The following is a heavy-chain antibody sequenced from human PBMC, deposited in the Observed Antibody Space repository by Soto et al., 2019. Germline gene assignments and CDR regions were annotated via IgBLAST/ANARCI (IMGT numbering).Heavy chain of an antibody. V-gene: IGHV1-69*01. J-gene: IGHJ4*02. D-gene: IGHD1-26*01. CDR2: IIPIFGTA. CDR3: ARDGGRHSGGIDY. CDR1: GGTFSSYS. Sequence: QVQLVQSGAGVKKPGSSVKVSCKASGGTFSSYSINWVRQAPGQGIEWMGEIIPIFGTANYAQKFQGRVTITADESTSTAYMELSSLRSEDTAVYYCARDGGRHSGGIDYWGQGTLVTVSS.